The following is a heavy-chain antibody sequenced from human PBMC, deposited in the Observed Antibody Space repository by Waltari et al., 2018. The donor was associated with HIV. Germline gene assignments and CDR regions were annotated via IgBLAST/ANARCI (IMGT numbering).Heavy chain of an antibody. CDR3: ARGRSPYSSGCYASEY. V-gene: IGHV4-34*01. CDR2: INHSGST. J-gene: IGHJ4*02. Sequence: QVQLQQWGAGLLKPSETLSLTCAVYGGSFSGYYWSWIRQPPGKGLEWIGEINHSGSTNYKPSLKSRVTISVDTSKNQFSLKLSSVTAADTAVYYCARGRSPYSSGCYASEYWGQGTLVTVSS. CDR1: GGSFSGYY. D-gene: IGHD6-19*01.